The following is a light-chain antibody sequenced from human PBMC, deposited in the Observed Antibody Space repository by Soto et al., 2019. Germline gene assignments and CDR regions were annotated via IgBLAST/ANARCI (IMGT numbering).Light chain of an antibody. J-gene: IGKJ5*01. Sequence: EIVMAQSPDTLSVSPGERATLSCRASQRISSNLAWYQQKPGQAPRLLIYGASTRATGVPARFSGSGSGTDFTLTISSLQSEDFAVYYCQQRSNWPPITFGQGTRLEN. CDR1: QRISSN. V-gene: IGKV3D-15*01. CDR2: GAS. CDR3: QQRSNWPPIT.